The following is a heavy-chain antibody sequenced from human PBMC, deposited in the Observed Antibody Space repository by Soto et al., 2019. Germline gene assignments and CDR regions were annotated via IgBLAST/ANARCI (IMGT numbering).Heavy chain of an antibody. Sequence: PSETLSLTCAVYGGSFSGYYWSWIRQPPGKGLEWIGEINHSGSTNYNPSLKSRVTISVGTSKNQFSLKLSSVTAADTAVYYCARRGQVYGELDYWGQGTLVTVPS. D-gene: IGHD4-17*01. V-gene: IGHV4-34*01. CDR1: GGSFSGYY. CDR2: INHSGST. CDR3: ARRGQVYGELDY. J-gene: IGHJ4*02.